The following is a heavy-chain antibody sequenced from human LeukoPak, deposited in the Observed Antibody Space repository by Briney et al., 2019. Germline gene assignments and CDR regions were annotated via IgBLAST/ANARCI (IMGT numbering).Heavy chain of an antibody. CDR2: ISSSSSTI. CDR3: VRMGADLSHRMDV. J-gene: IGHJ6*01. Sequence: GGSLRPSCAASGFTFSSYCMNWVRQAPGKGLEWVSYISSSSSTIYYADSVKGRFTISRDNAKNSLYLQMNSLRDEDTAVYYCVRMGADLSHRMDVWGQGTTVTVSS. V-gene: IGHV3-48*02. CDR1: GFTFSSYC. D-gene: IGHD3-16*01.